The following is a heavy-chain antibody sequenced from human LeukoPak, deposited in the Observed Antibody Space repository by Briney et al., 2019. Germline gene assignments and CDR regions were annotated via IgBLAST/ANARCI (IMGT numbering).Heavy chain of an antibody. J-gene: IGHJ4*02. V-gene: IGHV3-23*01. CDR3: AEDRSCTNDICPGDFDY. CDR2: ISGSGGST. D-gene: IGHD2-8*01. Sequence: GGSLRLSCAASGFTFSSYAVSWVRQAPGKGLEWVSGISGSGGSTYSADSVKGRFTISRDNSKNTLYLQMNSLRAEDTALYYCAEDRSCTNDICPGDFDYWGQGTLVTVSS. CDR1: GFTFSSYA.